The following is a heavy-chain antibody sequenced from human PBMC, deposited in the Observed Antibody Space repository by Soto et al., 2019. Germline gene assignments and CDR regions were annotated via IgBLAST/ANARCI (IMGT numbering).Heavy chain of an antibody. CDR3: ARGGPYCTNGLCYPSPPGDY. V-gene: IGHV1-18*01. J-gene: IGHJ4*02. CDR1: GYTFTSYG. Sequence: ASVKVSCKASGYTFTSYGISWVRQAPGQGLELMGWISAYNGNTNYAQKLQGRVTMTTDTSTSTAYMELRSLRSDDTAVYYCARGGPYCTNGLCYPSPPGDYWGQGTLVTVSS. D-gene: IGHD2-8*01. CDR2: ISAYNGNT.